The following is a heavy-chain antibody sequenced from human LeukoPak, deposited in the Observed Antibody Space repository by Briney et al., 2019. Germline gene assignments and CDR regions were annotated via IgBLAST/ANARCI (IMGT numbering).Heavy chain of an antibody. CDR1: GGSVSGSSIVNYY. J-gene: IGHJ4*02. D-gene: IGHD3-22*01. CDR2: VSYSGET. V-gene: IGHV4-61*03. CDR3: ARGGMSTYYDSGGYYSY. Sequence: SETLSLTCTVSGGSVSGSSIVNYYWSWIRQPPGKGLEWIGYVSYSGETNFNPSLRSRVTMSVDTSKNHISLKLSSVNAADTAVYYCARGGMSTYYDSGGYYSYWSQGTLVTVSS.